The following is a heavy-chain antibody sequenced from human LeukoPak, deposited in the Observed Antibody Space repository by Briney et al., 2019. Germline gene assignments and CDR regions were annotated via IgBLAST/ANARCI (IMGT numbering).Heavy chain of an antibody. J-gene: IGHJ4*02. Sequence: GGSLRLSCAASGFTFDDYAMHWVRQAPGKGLEWVSGISWNSGSIGFADSVKGRFTISRDNAKNSLYLQMNSLRAEDTALYYCAKGYDYWGQGTLVTVSS. CDR1: GFTFDDYA. V-gene: IGHV3-9*01. CDR2: ISWNSGSI. CDR3: AKGYDY.